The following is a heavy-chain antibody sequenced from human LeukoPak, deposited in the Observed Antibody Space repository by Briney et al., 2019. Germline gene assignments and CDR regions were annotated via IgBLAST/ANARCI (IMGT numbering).Heavy chain of an antibody. J-gene: IGHJ3*02. CDR3: ARALGGYYDSSGYSTRLAFDI. CDR1: GGSISSYY. Sequence: SETLSLTCTVSGGSISSYYWSWIRQPPGKGLEWIGYIYYSGSTNYNPSLKSRVTISVDTSKNQFSLKLSSVTAADTAVYYCARALGGYYDSSGYSTRLAFDIWGQGTMVTVSS. D-gene: IGHD3-22*01. V-gene: IGHV4-59*12. CDR2: IYYSGST.